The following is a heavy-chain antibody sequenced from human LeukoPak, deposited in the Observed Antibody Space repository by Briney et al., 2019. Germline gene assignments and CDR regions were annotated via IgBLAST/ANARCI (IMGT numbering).Heavy chain of an antibody. CDR2: ISVNNGNT. J-gene: IGHJ5*02. CDR3: ARVVYYGSRPPPFDP. D-gene: IGHD3-10*01. CDR1: GYTFTNYG. V-gene: IGHV1-18*01. Sequence: ASVKVSCKASGYTFTNYGISWVRQAPGQGFQWMGWISVNNGNTNYARKFRDRFTMTADTATSTAYMELRSLRSDDTAVYYCARVVYYGSRPPPFDPWGQGTLVTVSS.